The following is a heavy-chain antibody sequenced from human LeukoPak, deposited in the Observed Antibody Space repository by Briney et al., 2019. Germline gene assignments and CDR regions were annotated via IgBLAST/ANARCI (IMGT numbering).Heavy chain of an antibody. CDR3: ARARAHYYDSSGYYD. D-gene: IGHD3-22*01. CDR1: GGSISSGGYS. Sequence: SETLSLTCAVSGGSISSGGYSWSWIRQPPGKGLEWTGYIYHSGSTYYNPSLKSRVTISVDRSKNQFSLKLSSVTAADTAVYYCARARAHYYDSSGYYDWGQGTLVTVSS. CDR2: IYHSGST. V-gene: IGHV4-30-2*01. J-gene: IGHJ4*02.